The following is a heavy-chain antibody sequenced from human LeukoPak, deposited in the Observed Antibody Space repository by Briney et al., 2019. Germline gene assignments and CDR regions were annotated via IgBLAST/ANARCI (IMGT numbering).Heavy chain of an antibody. V-gene: IGHV1-18*01. CDR3: ASGSTVTTSPGAFDI. J-gene: IGHJ3*02. CDR2: ISAYNGNT. Sequence: ASVKVSCKASGYTFTSYGISWVRQAPGQGLEWMGWISAYNGNTNYAQKLQGRGTMTTDTSTSTAYMELRSLTSDATAVYYCASGSTVTTSPGAFDIWGQGTMVTVSS. D-gene: IGHD4-17*01. CDR1: GYTFTSYG.